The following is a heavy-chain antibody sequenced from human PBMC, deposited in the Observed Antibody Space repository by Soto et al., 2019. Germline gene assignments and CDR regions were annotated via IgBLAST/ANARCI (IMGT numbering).Heavy chain of an antibody. CDR3: AKGQGFGEL. D-gene: IGHD3-10*01. CDR2: ISYDGSNK. V-gene: IGHV3-30*18. J-gene: IGHJ4*02. CDR1: GFTFSSYG. Sequence: QVQLVESGGGVVQPGRSLRLSCAASGFTFSSYGMHWVRQAPGKGLEWVAVISYDGSNKYYADSVKGRFTISRDNSKNTLYLQMNSLRAEDTAVYYCAKGQGFGELWGQGTLVTVSS.